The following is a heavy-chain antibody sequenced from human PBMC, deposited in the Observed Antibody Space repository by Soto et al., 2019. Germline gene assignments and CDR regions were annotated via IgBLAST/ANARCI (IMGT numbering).Heavy chain of an antibody. Sequence: SETLSLTCSASGGSISGSSYYWGWIRQPPGKGLEWIGSIYYSGSTYYNPSLKSRVTISVDTSKNQFSLKLSSATASDTAVYYCARGAYSSSGGGFDHWGQGTLVTSPQ. J-gene: IGHJ4*02. CDR3: ARGAYSSSGGGFDH. V-gene: IGHV4-39*01. D-gene: IGHD6-6*01. CDR1: GGSISGSSYY. CDR2: IYYSGST.